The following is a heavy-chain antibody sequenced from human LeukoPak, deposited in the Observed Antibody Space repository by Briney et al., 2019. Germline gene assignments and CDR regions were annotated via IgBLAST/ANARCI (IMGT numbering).Heavy chain of an antibody. Sequence: ASVKVSCKTSGYTLTSFHINWVRQAPGQGLEWMGWISAYNGDTNYAQKLQGRVTMTTDTSTTTAYMELRSLRSDDTAVYYCARLTYDTSVYYYYYFYVDVWGKGTTVTISS. CDR2: ISAYNGDT. D-gene: IGHD3-22*01. J-gene: IGHJ6*03. CDR1: GYTLTSFH. CDR3: ARLTYDTSVYYYYYFYVDV. V-gene: IGHV1-18*01.